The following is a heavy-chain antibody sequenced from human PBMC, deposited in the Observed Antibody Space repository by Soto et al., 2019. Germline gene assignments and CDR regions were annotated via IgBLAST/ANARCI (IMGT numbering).Heavy chain of an antibody. Sequence: EVQLVESGGGLVQPGRSLRLSCAASGFTFDDYAMHLVRQAPGKGLEWVSGISWNSGSIDYADSVKGRFTISRDNAKNSLYLQMNSLRVEDAALYYCTKDSSSSKFYYDMEVWGKGTTVTVSS. CDR2: ISWNSGSI. J-gene: IGHJ6*03. V-gene: IGHV3-9*01. CDR1: GFTFDDYA. D-gene: IGHD6-6*01. CDR3: TKDSSSSKFYYDMEV.